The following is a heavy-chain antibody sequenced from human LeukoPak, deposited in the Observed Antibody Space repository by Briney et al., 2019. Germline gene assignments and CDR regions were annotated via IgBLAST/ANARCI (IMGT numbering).Heavy chain of an antibody. CDR3: AREVDTAMVTRGLFDP. Sequence: PGGSLRLSCAASGFSFSTYAMRWVRQAPGKGLEWVALIWHDASHTFYTDSVKGRFTISRDNSENTVYLQMNSLGGEDTAVYYCAREVDTAMVTRGLFDPWGQGTLVTVSS. CDR1: GFSFSTYA. J-gene: IGHJ5*02. CDR2: IWHDASHT. V-gene: IGHV3-33*01. D-gene: IGHD5-18*01.